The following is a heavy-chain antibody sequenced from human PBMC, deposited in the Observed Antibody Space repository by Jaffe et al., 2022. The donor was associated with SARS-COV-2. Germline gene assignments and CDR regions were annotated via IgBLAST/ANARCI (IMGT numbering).Heavy chain of an antibody. CDR1: GFTFSPYT. CDR2: IIETGSSK. D-gene: IGHD3-22*01. Sequence: EVQLVESGGGLVKPGGSLRLSCAASGFTFSPYTMNWVRQGPGKGLEWVSSIIETGSSKYYVDSVKGRFTISRDDAKNSLYLQMSSLRAEDTGVYYCARERGGYYMDFWGQGTLVTVSS. CDR3: ARERGGYYMDF. V-gene: IGHV3-21*01. J-gene: IGHJ4*02.